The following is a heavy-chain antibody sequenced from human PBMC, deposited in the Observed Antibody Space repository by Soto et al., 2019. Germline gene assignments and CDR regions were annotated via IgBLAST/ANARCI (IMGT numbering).Heavy chain of an antibody. Sequence: QVQLQESGPGLVKPSETLSLTCTVSGVSITSYYWSWIRQPAGKGLEWIGRIYSSGSTNYNPSLKSRVTMSIDTSKNQFSLKLSSVTAADTAVYYCACLYNWNGWWDYWGQGTLVTVSS. CDR2: IYSSGST. V-gene: IGHV4-4*07. J-gene: IGHJ4*02. D-gene: IGHD1-20*01. CDR1: GVSITSYY. CDR3: ACLYNWNGWWDY.